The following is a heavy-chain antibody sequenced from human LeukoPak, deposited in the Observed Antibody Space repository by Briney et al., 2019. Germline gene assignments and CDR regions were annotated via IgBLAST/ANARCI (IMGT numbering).Heavy chain of an antibody. CDR1: GFTFSGYW. CDR3: ARALTVVPAAAMVYYYYMDV. Sequence: GGSLRLSCAASGFTFSGYWMSWVRQAPGKGLEWVANIEQDGSEKYYVDSVKGRFTISRDNAKNSLYLQMNSLRAEDTAVYYCARALTVVPAAAMVYYYYMDVWGKGTTVTVSS. V-gene: IGHV3-7*01. CDR2: IEQDGSEK. J-gene: IGHJ6*03. D-gene: IGHD2-2*01.